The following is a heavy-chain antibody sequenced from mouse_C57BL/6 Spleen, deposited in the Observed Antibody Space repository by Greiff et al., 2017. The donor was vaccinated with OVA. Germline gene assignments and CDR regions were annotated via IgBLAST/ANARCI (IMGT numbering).Heavy chain of an antibody. V-gene: IGHV14-3*01. CDR2: IDPANGNT. CDR1: GFNIKNTY. J-gene: IGHJ4*01. Sequence: VHVKQSVAELVRPGASVKLSCTASGFNIKNTYMHWVKQRPEQGLEWIGRIDPANGNTKYAPKFQGKATITADTSSNTAYLQLSSLTSEDTAIYYCARGYGSSPYAMDYWGQGTSVTVSS. D-gene: IGHD1-1*01. CDR3: ARGYGSSPYAMDY.